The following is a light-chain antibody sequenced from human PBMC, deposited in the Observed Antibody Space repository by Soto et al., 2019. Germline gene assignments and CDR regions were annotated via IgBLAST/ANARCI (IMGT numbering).Light chain of an antibody. J-gene: IGLJ2*01. V-gene: IGLV5-45*02. CDR1: SGINVGTYR. Sequence: QLVLTQPSSLSASPGASASLTCTLRSGINVGTYRIYWYQQKPGSPPQYLLSYKSDSHKQQGSGVPSRFSGSKDASANAGILLISGLQSEDEADYYCMIWHSTAVVFGGGTKLTVL. CDR3: MIWHSTAVV. CDR2: YKSDSHK.